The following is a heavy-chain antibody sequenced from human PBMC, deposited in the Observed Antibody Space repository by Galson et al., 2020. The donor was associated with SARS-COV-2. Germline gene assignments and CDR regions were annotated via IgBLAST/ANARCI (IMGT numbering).Heavy chain of an antibody. V-gene: IGHV1-2*02. CDR1: YY. Sequence: YYMHWVRQAPGQRLEWMGGIIPSTGNTLLAERFQCRVAMTSDTSINSAYMDLSSLAYDDTTVYFCATGEEWYDGRCWNYWGKGTLVSVSS. CDR2: IIPSTGNT. D-gene: IGHD3-3*01. CDR3: ATGEEWYDGRCWNY. J-gene: IGHJ4*02.